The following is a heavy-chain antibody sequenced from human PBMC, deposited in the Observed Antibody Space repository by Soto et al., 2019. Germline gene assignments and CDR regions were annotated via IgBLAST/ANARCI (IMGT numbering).Heavy chain of an antibody. V-gene: IGHV1-18*01. CDR3: ARTLLWFGELVEIYYMDV. Sequence: QVQLVQSGAEVKKPGASVKVSCKASGYTFTSYGISWVRQAPGQGLEWMGWISAYNGNTNYAKKLQGRVTMTTDTSTSTAYTELRSLRSDDTAVYYCARTLLWFGELVEIYYMDVWGKGTTVTVSS. CDR2: ISAYNGNT. D-gene: IGHD3-10*01. CDR1: GYTFTSYG. J-gene: IGHJ6*03.